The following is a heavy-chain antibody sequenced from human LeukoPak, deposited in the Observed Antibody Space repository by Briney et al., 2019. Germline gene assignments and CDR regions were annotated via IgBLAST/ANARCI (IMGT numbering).Heavy chain of an antibody. CDR3: ARGSLAAAGSTPNWFDP. J-gene: IGHJ5*02. D-gene: IGHD3-10*01. Sequence: ASETLSLTCTVSGGSISSYYWSWIRQPPGKGLEWIGYIYYSGSTNYNPSLKSRVTISVDTSKNQFSLKLSSVTAADTAVYYCARGSLAAAGSTPNWFDPWGQGTLVTVSS. CDR1: GGSISSYY. V-gene: IGHV4-59*01. CDR2: IYYSGST.